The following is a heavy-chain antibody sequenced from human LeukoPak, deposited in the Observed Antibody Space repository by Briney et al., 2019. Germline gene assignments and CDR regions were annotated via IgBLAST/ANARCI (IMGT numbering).Heavy chain of an antibody. CDR2: IHYSGST. Sequence: SETLSLTCTVSGGSISSSSYYWGWIRQPPGKGLEWIGSIHYSGSTYYNPSLNSRVTISEDTSKNQFSLKLSSVTAADTAVYYCARGYYGSGRSVFGYWGQGTLVTVSS. CDR3: ARGYYGSGRSVFGY. CDR1: GGSISSSSYY. D-gene: IGHD3-10*01. J-gene: IGHJ4*02. V-gene: IGHV4-39*01.